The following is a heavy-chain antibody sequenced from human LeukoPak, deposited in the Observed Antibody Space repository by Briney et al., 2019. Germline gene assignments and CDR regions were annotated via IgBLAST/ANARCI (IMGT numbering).Heavy chain of an antibody. CDR2: ISGSGGST. CDR1: GFTFSSYA. V-gene: IGHV3-23*01. Sequence: TGGSLRLSCAASGFTFSSYAMSWVRQAPGKGLEWVSAISGSGGSTYYADSVKGRFTISRDNSKNTLYLQMNSLTAEDTAVYYCAYAGVTTLDYWGQGTLVTVSS. J-gene: IGHJ4*02. D-gene: IGHD4-17*01. CDR3: AYAGVTTLDY.